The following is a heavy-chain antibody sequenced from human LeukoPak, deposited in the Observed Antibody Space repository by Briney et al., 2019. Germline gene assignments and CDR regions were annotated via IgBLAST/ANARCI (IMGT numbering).Heavy chain of an antibody. V-gene: IGHV3-23*01. CDR2: ISGSGGST. D-gene: IGHD2-15*01. CDR1: GFTFSSYA. Sequence: GGPLRLSCAASGFTFSSYAMSWVRQAPGKGLEWVSAISGSGGSTYYADSVKGRFTISRDNPKNTLYLQMNSLRAEDTAVYYCAKATGYCSGGSCYSGGGDYWGQGTLVTVSS. CDR3: AKATGYCSGGSCYSGGGDY. J-gene: IGHJ4*02.